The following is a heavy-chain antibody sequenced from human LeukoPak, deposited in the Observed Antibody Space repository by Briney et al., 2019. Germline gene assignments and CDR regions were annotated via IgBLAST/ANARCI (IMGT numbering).Heavy chain of an antibody. D-gene: IGHD3-10*01. J-gene: IGHJ4*02. CDR3: AKDGRYYGSGSYYKS. CDR2: ISGSGGST. V-gene: IGHV3-23*01. CDR1: GFTFSSYA. Sequence: GGSLRLSCAASGFTFSSYAMSWVRQAPGKVLEWVSAISGSGGSTYYADSVKGRFTISRDNSKNTLYLQMNSLRAEDTAVYYCAKDGRYYGSGSYYKSWGQGTLVTVSS.